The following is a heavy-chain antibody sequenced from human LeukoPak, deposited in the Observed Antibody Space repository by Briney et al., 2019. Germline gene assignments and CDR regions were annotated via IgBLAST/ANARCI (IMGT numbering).Heavy chain of an antibody. CDR2: IYYSGST. Sequence: PSETLSLTCTVSGGSISSYYWSWIRQPPGKGLEWIGYIYYSGSTNYNPSLKSRVTISVDTSKNQFSLKLSSVTAADTAVYYCARGLIFGVVLDPWGQGTLVTVSS. J-gene: IGHJ5*02. CDR3: ARGLIFGVVLDP. D-gene: IGHD3-3*01. CDR1: GGSISSYY. V-gene: IGHV4-59*01.